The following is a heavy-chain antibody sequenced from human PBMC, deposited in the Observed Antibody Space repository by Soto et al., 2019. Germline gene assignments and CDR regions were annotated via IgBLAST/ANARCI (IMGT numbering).Heavy chain of an antibody. J-gene: IGHJ4*02. CDR2: MSYDGSNA. V-gene: IGHV3-30*18. CDR3: AKDGSHNFDY. D-gene: IGHD1-26*01. CDR1: GFTFSHYA. Sequence: QMQLVESGGGVVQPGRSLRLSCAASGFTFSHYAMHWVRQAPGKGLEWVALMSYDGSNAYYADTVKGRFTISRDNSKNTLYLQMNSLRAEDTAVYYCAKDGSHNFDYWGQGTLVTVSS.